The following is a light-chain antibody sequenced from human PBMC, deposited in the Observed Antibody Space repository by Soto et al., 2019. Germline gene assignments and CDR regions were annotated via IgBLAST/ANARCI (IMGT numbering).Light chain of an antibody. V-gene: IGKV1-39*01. CDR2: AAS. Sequence: DIQVTQSPSSLSASVGDRVTITCRTSQSISSHLNWYQQKPGKAPKVLIYAASNLQSGVPSRFSGSGSGTDFTLTISSLQPEDVATYYCQQSYSTPLSFGGGTKVEIK. CDR3: QQSYSTPLS. CDR1: QSISSH. J-gene: IGKJ4*01.